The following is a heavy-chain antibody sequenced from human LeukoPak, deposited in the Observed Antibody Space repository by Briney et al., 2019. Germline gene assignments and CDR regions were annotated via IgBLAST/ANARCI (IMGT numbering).Heavy chain of an antibody. Sequence: GGSLRLSCAASGFTFSSYGMHWVRQAPGKGLEWVAVIWYDGSNKYYADSVKGRFTISRDNSKNTLYLQMNSLRVEDTAVYYCARDYYDSSGYYYPVYYFDYWGQGTLVTVSS. J-gene: IGHJ4*02. CDR2: IWYDGSNK. CDR1: GFTFSSYG. CDR3: ARDYYDSSGYYYPVYYFDY. D-gene: IGHD3-22*01. V-gene: IGHV3-33*01.